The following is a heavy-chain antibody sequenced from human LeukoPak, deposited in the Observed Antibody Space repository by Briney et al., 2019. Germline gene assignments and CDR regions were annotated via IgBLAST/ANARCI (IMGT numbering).Heavy chain of an antibody. CDR3: ASDGSRSFDP. Sequence: SQTLSLTCTVSGGSISSGDYYWSWIRQPPGKGLEWIGYIFYSGSTYYNPSLKSRATISVDTSKNQFSLKLSSVTAADTAVYYCASDGSRSFDPWGQGTLVTVSS. D-gene: IGHD3-10*01. CDR1: GGSISSGDYY. CDR2: IFYSGST. V-gene: IGHV4-30-4*01. J-gene: IGHJ5*02.